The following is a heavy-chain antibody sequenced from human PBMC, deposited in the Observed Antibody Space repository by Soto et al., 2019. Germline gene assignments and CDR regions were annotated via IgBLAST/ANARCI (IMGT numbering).Heavy chain of an antibody. CDR1: GGTFSSYA. D-gene: IGHD5-12*01. CDR2: IIPIFGTA. CDR3: ARDLYSGYDLDY. V-gene: IGHV1-69*13. J-gene: IGHJ4*02. Sequence: SVKVSCKASGGTFSSYAISWVRQAPGQGLEWMGGIIPIFGTANYAQKFQGRVTITADESTSTAYMELSSLRSEDTAVYYCARDLYSGYDLDYWGQGTLVTVSS.